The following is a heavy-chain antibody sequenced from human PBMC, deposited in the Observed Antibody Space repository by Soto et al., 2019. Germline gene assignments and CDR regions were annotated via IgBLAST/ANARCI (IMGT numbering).Heavy chain of an antibody. V-gene: IGHV1-3*01. D-gene: IGHD4-17*01. J-gene: IGHJ4*02. CDR2: INAGSGHT. CDR1: GYSFTSYL. CDR3: ARDRSFGSGDYYFDY. Sequence: ASVKVSCKASGYSFTSYLLHWVRQAPGHRPEWMGWINAGSGHTKYSQRFQARVTFTGDTSADTAYMELSSLTSEDTAVYYCARDRSFGSGDYYFDYWGQGTLVNVSS.